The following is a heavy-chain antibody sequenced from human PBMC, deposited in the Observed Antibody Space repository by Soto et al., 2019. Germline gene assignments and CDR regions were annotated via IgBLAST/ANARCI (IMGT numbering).Heavy chain of an antibody. J-gene: IGHJ5*02. CDR3: ARQIAAAGTMGWFDP. V-gene: IGHV5-51*01. CDR2: IYPGDSDT. Sequence: PGESLKISCKGSGYSFTSYWIGWVRQMPGKGLEWMGIIYPGDSDTRYSPSFQGQVTISADKSISTAYLQWSSLKASDTAMYYCARQIAAAGTMGWFDPWGQGTLVTVSS. D-gene: IGHD6-13*01. CDR1: GYSFTSYW.